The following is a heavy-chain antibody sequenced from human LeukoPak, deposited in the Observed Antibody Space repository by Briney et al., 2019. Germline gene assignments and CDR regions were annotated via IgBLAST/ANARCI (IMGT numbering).Heavy chain of an antibody. V-gene: IGHV4-38-2*02. CDR3: ARRRDGYNFGSFYFDY. D-gene: IGHD5-24*01. J-gene: IGHJ4*02. CDR2: IFHTGST. Sequence: LETLSLTCTVSGYSISDGNYWGWIRQPPGKGLEWIGSIFHTGSTYDNPSLKSRVTTSVDTSKNQFSLSLNSVTAADTAVYYCARRRDGYNFGSFYFDYWGQGILVTVSS. CDR1: GYSISDGNY.